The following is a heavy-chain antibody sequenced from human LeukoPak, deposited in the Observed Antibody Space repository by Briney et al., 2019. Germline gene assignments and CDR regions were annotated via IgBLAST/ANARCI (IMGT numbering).Heavy chain of an antibody. J-gene: IGHJ3*02. Sequence: VASVKVSCKASGYTFTGYYMHWVRQAPGQGLERMGWINPNSGGTNYAQKFQGRVTMTRDTSISTAYMELSRLRSDDTAVYYCARRRVGLRYFDWPNDAFDIWGQGTMVTVSS. CDR1: GYTFTGYY. CDR2: INPNSGGT. V-gene: IGHV1-2*02. CDR3: ARRRVGLRYFDWPNDAFDI. D-gene: IGHD3-9*01.